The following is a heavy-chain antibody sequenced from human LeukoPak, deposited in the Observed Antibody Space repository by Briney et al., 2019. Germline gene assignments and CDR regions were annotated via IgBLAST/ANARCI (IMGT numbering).Heavy chain of an antibody. CDR2: ISYDGSNK. Sequence: GRSLRLSCAASGFTFSSYAMHWVRQAPGKGPEWVAVISYDGSNKYYADSVKGRFTISRDNSKNTLYLQMNSLRAEDTAVYYCARGGFLEWLLYYWGQGTLVTVSS. D-gene: IGHD3-3*01. J-gene: IGHJ4*02. CDR1: GFTFSSYA. V-gene: IGHV3-30-3*01. CDR3: ARGGFLEWLLYY.